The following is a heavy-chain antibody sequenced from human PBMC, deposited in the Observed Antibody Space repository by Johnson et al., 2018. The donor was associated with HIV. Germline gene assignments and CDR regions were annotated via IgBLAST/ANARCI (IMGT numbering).Heavy chain of an antibody. CDR3: AREGDGNIVSNGAFDI. V-gene: IGHV3-13*01. CDR1: GFTFSSYD. J-gene: IGHJ3*02. D-gene: IGHD5/OR15-5a*01. Sequence: VQLVESGGGVVQPGGSLRLSCAASGFTFSSYDIHWVRQATGKGLESVSPIGPAADTYYPGSVKGRFTVSRDNPKNTLNLQMNSLRAEDTAVYYCAREGDGNIVSNGAFDIWGQGTMVTVSS. CDR2: IGPAADT.